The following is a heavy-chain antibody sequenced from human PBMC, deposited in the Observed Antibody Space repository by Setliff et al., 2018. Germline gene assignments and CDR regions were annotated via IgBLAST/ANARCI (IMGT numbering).Heavy chain of an antibody. V-gene: IGHV3-23*01. CDR2: FTGGPAGGNT. J-gene: IGHJ4*02. Sequence: PGGSLRLSCVGSGITFSSYDMSWVRLAPGRGLEWVSVFTGGPAGGNTYYADSVRGRFTISRDTSKNTLFLQMDRLRAEDTALYYCANCRDGYNCLLYYFDYWGQGTLVTVSS. CDR1: GITFSSYD. CDR3: ANCRDGYNCLLYYFDY. D-gene: IGHD1-1*01.